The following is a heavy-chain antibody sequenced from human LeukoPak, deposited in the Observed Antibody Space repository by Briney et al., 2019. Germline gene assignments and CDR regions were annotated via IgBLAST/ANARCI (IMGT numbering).Heavy chain of an antibody. CDR2: VNPGDSDT. J-gene: IGHJ3*02. Sequence: GESLKSPCKAAGYSFTNSWITWVRQMPGIGREWMGIVNPGDSDTRYTPSFQGTVTISADKSIRTAYMQWSSLKASDTAMYYCARLRDDAFDIWGQGTMVTVSS. CDR1: GYSFTNSW. CDR3: ARLRDDAFDI. V-gene: IGHV5-51*01.